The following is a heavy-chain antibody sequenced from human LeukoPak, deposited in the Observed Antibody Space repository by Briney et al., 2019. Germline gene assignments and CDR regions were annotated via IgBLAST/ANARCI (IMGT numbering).Heavy chain of an antibody. Sequence: PGGSLRLSCAASGFTFSGYPIHWARQAPGKGLEWVAVISYDGSNKYYADSVKGRFTISRDNSKNTLYLQMNSLRAEDTAVYYCARDKLFGGVIPYVDYWGQGTLVTVSS. CDR2: ISYDGSNK. CDR3: ARDKLFGGVIPYVDY. J-gene: IGHJ4*02. V-gene: IGHV3-30-3*01. D-gene: IGHD3-16*02. CDR1: GFTFSGYP.